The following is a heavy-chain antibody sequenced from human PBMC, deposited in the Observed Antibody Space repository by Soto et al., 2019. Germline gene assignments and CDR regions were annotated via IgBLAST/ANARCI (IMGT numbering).Heavy chain of an antibody. Sequence: SETLSLTCTVSGSFISSSSDYWGWVRQPPGKGLEWIGSIYYSGSTYYNPSLKSRVTISVDTSKNQFSLKLSSVTAADTAVYYCARHPDTYYGSGSSNFDYWGQGTLVTVSS. J-gene: IGHJ4*02. D-gene: IGHD3-10*01. CDR1: GSFISSSSDY. V-gene: IGHV4-39*01. CDR2: IYYSGST. CDR3: ARHPDTYYGSGSSNFDY.